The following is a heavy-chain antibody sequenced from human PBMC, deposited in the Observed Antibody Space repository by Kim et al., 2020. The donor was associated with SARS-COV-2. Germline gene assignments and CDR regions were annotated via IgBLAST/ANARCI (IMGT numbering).Heavy chain of an antibody. CDR1: GGTFSSYA. CDR2: IIPIFGTA. J-gene: IGHJ2*01. V-gene: IGHV1-69*06. CDR3: ARDLVGYGGNRNWYFDL. Sequence: SVKVSCKASGGTFSSYAISWVRQAPGQGLEWMGGIIPIFGTANYAQKFQGRVTITADKSTSTAYMELSSLRSEDTAVYYCARDLVGYGGNRNWYFDLWGRGTLVTVSS. D-gene: IGHD4-17*01.